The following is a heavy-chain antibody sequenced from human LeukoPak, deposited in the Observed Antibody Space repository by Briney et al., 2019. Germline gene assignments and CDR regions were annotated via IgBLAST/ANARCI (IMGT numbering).Heavy chain of an antibody. CDR1: GFTFGDYA. J-gene: IGHJ4*02. Sequence: GGSLRLSCTASGFTFGDYAMSWVRQAPGKGLEWVGFIRSKAYGGTTEYAASVKGRFTISRDDSKSIAYLQMNSLKTEDTAVYYCTRDRCSGGSCYSIYWGQGTLVTVSS. V-gene: IGHV3-49*04. D-gene: IGHD2-15*01. CDR3: TRDRCSGGSCYSIY. CDR2: IRSKAYGGTT.